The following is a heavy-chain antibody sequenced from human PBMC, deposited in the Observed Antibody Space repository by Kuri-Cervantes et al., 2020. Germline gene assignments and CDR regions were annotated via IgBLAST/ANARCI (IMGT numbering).Heavy chain of an antibody. CDR2: MNPNSGNT. V-gene: IGHV1-8*01. J-gene: IGHJ6*02. CDR1: GYTFTSYD. Sequence: ASVKVSCKASGYTFTSYDINWVRQATGQGLEWMGWMNPNSGNTGYAQKFQGRVTITADESTSTAYMELSSLRSEDTAVYYCARGGYSSGWNYYYYGMDVWGQGTTVTVSS. CDR3: ARGGYSSGWNYYYYGMDV. D-gene: IGHD6-19*01.